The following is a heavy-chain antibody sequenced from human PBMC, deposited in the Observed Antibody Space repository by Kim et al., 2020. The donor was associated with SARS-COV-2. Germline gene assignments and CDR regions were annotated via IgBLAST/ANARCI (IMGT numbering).Heavy chain of an antibody. CDR1: GYTFTSYG. V-gene: IGHV1-18*01. CDR3: ARVWGQPYYYDSSGYYYGGPDYYYYYGMDV. D-gene: IGHD3-22*01. CDR2: ISAYNGNT. Sequence: ASVKVSCKASGYTFTSYGISWVRQAPGQGLEWMGWISAYNGNTNYAQKLQGRVTMTTDTSTSTAYMELRSLRSDDTAVYYCARVWGQPYYYDSSGYYYGGPDYYYYYGMDVWGQGTTVTVSS. J-gene: IGHJ6*02.